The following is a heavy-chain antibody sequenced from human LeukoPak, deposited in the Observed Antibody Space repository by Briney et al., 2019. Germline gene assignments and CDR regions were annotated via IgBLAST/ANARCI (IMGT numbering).Heavy chain of an antibody. CDR2: ISADGNNE. CDR3: ARDLSRGYRRGGWFDP. Sequence: GGSLRLSCVGSGFTFSNFAMDWVRQAPGKGLEWASFISADGNNEYYGDSVKGRFTISRDNSKNTLYLHLKSLTHEDTAVYYCARDLSRGYRRGGWFDPWGQGTLVTVSS. CDR1: GFTFSNFA. V-gene: IGHV3-30-3*01. J-gene: IGHJ5*02. D-gene: IGHD3-3*01.